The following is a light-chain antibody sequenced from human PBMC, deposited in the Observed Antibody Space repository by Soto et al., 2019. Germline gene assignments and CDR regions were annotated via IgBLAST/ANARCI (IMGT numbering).Light chain of an antibody. CDR2: DDG. Sequence: SSELTQPPSVSVAPGQTARITCGGNNSGSKSVHWYQQKPGQAPVLVVYDDGDRPSGIPERFSGSNSGNTATLTISRVEAGDEADDYCQVWYSSSDHPYVFGTGTKLTVL. V-gene: IGLV3-21*02. CDR3: QVWYSSSDHPYV. J-gene: IGLJ1*01. CDR1: NSGSKS.